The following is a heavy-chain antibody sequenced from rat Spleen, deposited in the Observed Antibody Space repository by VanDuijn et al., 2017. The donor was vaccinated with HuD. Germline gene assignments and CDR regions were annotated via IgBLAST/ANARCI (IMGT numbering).Heavy chain of an antibody. J-gene: IGHJ2*01. CDR3: ARADIASISTDGI. Sequence: QVQLKESGPGLVQPSQTLSLTCTVSGFSLNTYTVSWVRQPPGKGLEWIAAMSGGRSTYYNSVLKSRLSITWDTSKSQVLLKMNSLQTEDTAMYFCARADIASISTDGIWGQGVMVTVSS. D-gene: IGHD1-2*01. CDR2: MSGGRST. CDR1: GFSLNTYT. V-gene: IGHV2-6*01.